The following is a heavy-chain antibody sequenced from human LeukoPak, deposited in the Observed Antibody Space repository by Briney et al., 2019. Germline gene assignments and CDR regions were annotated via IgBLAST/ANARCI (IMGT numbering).Heavy chain of an antibody. D-gene: IGHD4-17*01. CDR1: GFTFSSCA. CDR2: ISSSGDR. Sequence: PGGSLRLSCAASGFTFSSCALSWVRQAPGKGLEWVSSISSSGDRNYADSVKGRFTISRDNSKNTLYLQMNSLRAEDTAIYYCAKVIGDPSCWGQGTLVTISS. J-gene: IGHJ4*02. CDR3: AKVIGDPSC. V-gene: IGHV3-23*01.